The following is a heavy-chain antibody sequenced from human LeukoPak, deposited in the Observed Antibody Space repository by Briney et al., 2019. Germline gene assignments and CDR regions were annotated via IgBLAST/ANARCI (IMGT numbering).Heavy chain of an antibody. V-gene: IGHV4-59*01. D-gene: IGHD1-1*01. CDR3: AGRKTPSGNTNWDV. Sequence: KPSETLSLTCTVSGGSISSYYWSWIRQPPGKGLEWIGYIYYSGSTNYNPSLKSRVTISVDTSKNQFSLKLSSVTAADTAVYYCAGRKTPSGNTNWDVGGKGTP. CDR2: IYYSGST. J-gene: IGHJ6*03. CDR1: GGSISSYY.